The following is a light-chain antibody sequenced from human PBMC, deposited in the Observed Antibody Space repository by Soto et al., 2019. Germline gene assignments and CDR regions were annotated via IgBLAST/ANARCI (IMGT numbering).Light chain of an antibody. J-gene: IGLJ2*01. Sequence: QSVLTQPASVSGSPGQSITISCTGTSSDVGAYNYVSWYQQHPGKAPKLIIYDVSYRPSGVSNRFSGSKSGNTASLTISGLQAEDEADYYCSSYTSISTVVFGGGTKLTVL. CDR2: DVS. CDR1: SSDVGAYNY. V-gene: IGLV2-14*01. CDR3: SSYTSISTVV.